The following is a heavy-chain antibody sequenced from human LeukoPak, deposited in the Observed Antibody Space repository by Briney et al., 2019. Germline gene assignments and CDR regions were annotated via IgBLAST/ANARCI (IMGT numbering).Heavy chain of an antibody. J-gene: IGHJ4*02. CDR2: IWYDGNNK. CDR1: GFTFSTYG. D-gene: IGHD2-2*01. CDR3: AKVSAAEYYFDY. V-gene: IGHV3-33*06. Sequence: GGSLRLSCAASGFTFSTYGIHWVRQAPGKGLEWVAAIWYDGNNKYYADSVKGRFTISRDNSKNTLYLQMNSLRAEDTAVYYCAKVSAAEYYFDYWGQGTLVTVSS.